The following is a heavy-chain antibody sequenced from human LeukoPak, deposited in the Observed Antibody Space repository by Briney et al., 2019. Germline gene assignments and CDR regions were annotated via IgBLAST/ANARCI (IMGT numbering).Heavy chain of an antibody. J-gene: IGHJ6*04. D-gene: IGHD3-10*02. V-gene: IGHV3-48*03. Sequence: GGSLRLSCAASGFTFSSYEMNWVRQAPGKGLEWVSYISSSGSTIYYADSVKGRFTISRDNAKNSLYLQMNSLRAEDAAVYYCAELGITMIGGVRGKGTTVTISS. CDR2: ISSSGSTI. CDR1: GFTFSSYE. CDR3: AELGITMIGGV.